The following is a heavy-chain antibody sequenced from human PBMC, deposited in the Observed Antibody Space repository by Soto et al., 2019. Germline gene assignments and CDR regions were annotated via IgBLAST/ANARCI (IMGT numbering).Heavy chain of an antibody. CDR2: INPNGGSR. CDR1: SERLTIYY. Sequence: ASVKVTFKGPSERLTIYYINRVRQATAHGLEWMGIINPNGGSRRFAQTFQGRITMTTDTSTSTVYMELRSLRSEDTAVYYCASSSGGVVGIIIEGAHWLAPWGQGSLVTVSS. D-gene: IGHD3-16*02. J-gene: IGHJ5*02. CDR3: ASSSGGVVGIIIEGAHWLAP. V-gene: IGHV1-46*01.